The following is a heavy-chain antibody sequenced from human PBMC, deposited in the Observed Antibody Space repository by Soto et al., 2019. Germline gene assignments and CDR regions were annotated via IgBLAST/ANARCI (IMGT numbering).Heavy chain of an antibody. CDR1: GGSISSGGYS. CDR3: ARVIAATDTISVWFDP. Sequence: SETLSLTCAVSGGSISSGGYSWSWIRQPPGKGLEWIRYIYHSGSTYYNPSLKSRVTISVDRSKNQFSLKLNSVTAADTAVYYCARVIAATDTISVWFDPWGQGTLVTVSS. CDR2: IYHSGST. J-gene: IGHJ5*02. D-gene: IGHD6-13*01. V-gene: IGHV4-30-2*01.